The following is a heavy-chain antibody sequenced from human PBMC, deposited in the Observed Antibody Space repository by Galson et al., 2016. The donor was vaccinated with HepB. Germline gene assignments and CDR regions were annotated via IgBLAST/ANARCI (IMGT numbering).Heavy chain of an antibody. CDR2: VNSDGSGT. Sequence: SLRLSCAASEFTFSSYWMHWVRQAPGKGLVWVSRVNSDGSGTGYADSVKGRFTISRDNAKNMLFLQMNSLEVEDTAVYYCARSYVPGSDRKNYYMDVWGRGTTVTVSS. V-gene: IGHV3-74*01. CDR1: EFTFSSYW. CDR3: ARSYVPGSDRKNYYMDV. J-gene: IGHJ6*03. D-gene: IGHD3-16*01.